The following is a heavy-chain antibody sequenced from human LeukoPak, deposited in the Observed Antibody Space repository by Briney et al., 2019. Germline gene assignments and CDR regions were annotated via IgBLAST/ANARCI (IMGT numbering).Heavy chain of an antibody. V-gene: IGHV3-74*01. CDR2: INSDGTNT. D-gene: IGHD5-18*01. CDR1: EFTFSTYC. J-gene: IGHJ5*02. Sequence: GGSLRLSCAASEFTFSTYCMHWVRQAPGKGLVWVSRINSDGTNTDYADSVKGRFTISRDNAKNSLYLQMNSLRAEDTAVYYCAREGVGYSYGLNWFDPWGQGTLVTVSS. CDR3: AREGVGYSYGLNWFDP.